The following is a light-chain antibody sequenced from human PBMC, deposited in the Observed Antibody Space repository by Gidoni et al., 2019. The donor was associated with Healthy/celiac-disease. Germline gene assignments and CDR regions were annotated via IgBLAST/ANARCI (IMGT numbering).Light chain of an antibody. V-gene: IGLV3-21*04. Sequence: SYVLTQPPSVSGAPGKTARITCGGNNIGSKSVHWYQQKPGQAPVLVIYYDSDRPSGIPERFSGSNSGNTATLTISRVEAGDEADYYCQVWDSSSHVVFGGGTKLTVL. CDR2: YDS. J-gene: IGLJ2*01. CDR3: QVWDSSSHVV. CDR1: NIGSKS.